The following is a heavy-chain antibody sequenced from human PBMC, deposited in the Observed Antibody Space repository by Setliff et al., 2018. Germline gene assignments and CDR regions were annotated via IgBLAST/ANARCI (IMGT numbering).Heavy chain of an antibody. D-gene: IGHD3-22*01. CDR1: GSSISNDYY. J-gene: IGHJ3*01. CDR2: ISHSGST. V-gene: IGHV4-38-2*02. Sequence: SETLSLTCGVSGSSISNDYYWGWIRQPPGRGLEWIGIISHSGSTDYNPSLKSRVTISLDKSRNQFSLHLNSVTASDTAVYYCARDPHYDPTYSLPGHAFDFWGQGIMVTVSS. CDR3: ARDPHYDPTYSLPGHAFDF.